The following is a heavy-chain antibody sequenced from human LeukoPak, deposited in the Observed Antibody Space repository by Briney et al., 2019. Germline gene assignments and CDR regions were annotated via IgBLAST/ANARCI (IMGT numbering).Heavy chain of an antibody. CDR2: ISGDSDNK. CDR1: GFNVAAYA. CDR3: AIASESGSFYRAFAY. V-gene: IGHV3-43*02. D-gene: IGHD3-10*01. J-gene: IGHJ4*02. Sequence: PGGSLRLSCAASGFNVAAYAMYWVPQPPGKSLEWVSLISGDSDNKYSAASVRGRFAISRDNSKNSLYLQMNSLTTEDTALYYCAIASESGSFYRAFAYWGQGALVTVSS.